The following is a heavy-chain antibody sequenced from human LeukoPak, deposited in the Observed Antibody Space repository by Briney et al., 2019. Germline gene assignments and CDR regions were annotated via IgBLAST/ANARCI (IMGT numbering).Heavy chain of an antibody. J-gene: IGHJ3*02. CDR2: IKSGDGST. Sequence: GASVKVSCKASGYTFTKHYIHWVRQAPGQGLEWMGIIKSGDGSTNYAQKFQGRITMTRDMSTSTAYMELSSLRSDDTAVYYCVRACGGGGCQQAFDMWGQGTMVTVSS. D-gene: IGHD2-21*01. V-gene: IGHV1-46*01. CDR3: VRACGGGGCQQAFDM. CDR1: GYTFTKHY.